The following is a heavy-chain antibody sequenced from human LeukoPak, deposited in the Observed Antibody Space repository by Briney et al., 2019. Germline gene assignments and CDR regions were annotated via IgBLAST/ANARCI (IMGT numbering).Heavy chain of an antibody. CDR2: IIPIFGTA. V-gene: IGHV1-69*13. CDR1: GGTFSSYA. Sequence: SVKVSCKASGGTFSSYAISWVRQAPGQGLEWMGGIIPIFGTANYAQKSQGRVTITADESTSTAYMELSSLRSEGTAVYYCARGLAYCGGDCYSESSYYYYGMDVWGQGTTVTVSS. J-gene: IGHJ6*02. CDR3: ARGLAYCGGDCYSESSYYYYGMDV. D-gene: IGHD2-21*02.